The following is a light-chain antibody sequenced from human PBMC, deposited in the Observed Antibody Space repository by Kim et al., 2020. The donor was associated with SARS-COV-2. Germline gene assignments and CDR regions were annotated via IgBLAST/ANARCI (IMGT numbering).Light chain of an antibody. V-gene: IGLV2-14*03. CDR1: SSDVGGYNY. CDR3: SSYTSSSTLV. J-gene: IGLJ3*02. CDR2: DVS. Sequence: GQSVTSDCTGTSSDVGGYNYVSWYQQHPGKAPKLMIYDVSHRPSGVSNRFSGSKSGNTASLTISGLQAEDEADYYCSSYTSSSTLVFGGGTQLTVL.